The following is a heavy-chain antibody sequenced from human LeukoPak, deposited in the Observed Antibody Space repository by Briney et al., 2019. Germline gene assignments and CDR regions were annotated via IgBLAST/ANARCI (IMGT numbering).Heavy chain of an antibody. D-gene: IGHD6-13*01. CDR3: ASDRGSGSWYGRDY. J-gene: IGHJ4*02. Sequence: SETLSLTCAVYGGSFSGYYWSWIRQPPGKGLEWIGEINHSGSTNYNPSLKSRVTISVDTSKNQFSLKLSSVTAADTAVCYCASDRGSGSWYGRDYWGQGTLVTVSS. CDR1: GGSFSGYY. CDR2: INHSGST. V-gene: IGHV4-34*01.